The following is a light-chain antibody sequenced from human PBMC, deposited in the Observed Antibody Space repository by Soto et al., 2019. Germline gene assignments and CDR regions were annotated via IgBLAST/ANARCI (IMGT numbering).Light chain of an antibody. CDR2: GAS. V-gene: IGKV3-20*01. J-gene: IGKJ5*01. CDR3: QQYNNWPPIT. Sequence: EIVLTQSPGTLSLSPGERATLSCRASQSVSSSSLAWYQQKRGQAPRLLIYGASSRATGIPDRFSGSGSGTEFDLTISSLQSEDFAVYYCQQYNNWPPITFGQGTRLEIK. CDR1: QSVSSSS.